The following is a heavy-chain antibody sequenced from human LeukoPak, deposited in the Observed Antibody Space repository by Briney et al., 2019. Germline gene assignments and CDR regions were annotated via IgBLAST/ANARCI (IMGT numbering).Heavy chain of an antibody. J-gene: IGHJ4*02. CDR2: IIPIFGTA. D-gene: IGHD6-19*01. CDR1: GGTFSSYA. V-gene: IGHV1-69*05. CDR3: ARGNAISYSSGWDYFDY. Sequence: SVKVSCTASGGTFSSYAISWVRQAPGQGLEWRGGIIPIFGTANYAQKFQGRVTITTDESTSTAYMELSSLRSEDTAVYYCARGNAISYSSGWDYFDYWGQGTLVTVSS.